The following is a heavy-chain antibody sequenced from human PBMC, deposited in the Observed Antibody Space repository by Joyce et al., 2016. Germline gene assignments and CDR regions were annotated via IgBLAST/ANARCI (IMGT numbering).Heavy chain of an antibody. D-gene: IGHD3-16*01. J-gene: IGHJ6*02. CDR1: GSTFSSSS. CDR2: ISGTSYYI. V-gene: IGHV3-21*01. CDR3: ARGGISYYYAMDV. Sequence: QLVESGGGVVKPGGSLRLSCEASGSTFSSSSMSWFRQAPGKGLEWVAAISGTSYYIFHAETVRGRFTVSRDNAKKTLYLQMNSLRAEDSAVFYRARGGISYYYAMDVWGQGTTVTVSS.